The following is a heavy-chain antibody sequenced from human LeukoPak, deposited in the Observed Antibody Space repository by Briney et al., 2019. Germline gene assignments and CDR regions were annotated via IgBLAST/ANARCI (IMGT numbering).Heavy chain of an antibody. V-gene: IGHV3-30*18. CDR2: ISYDGSNK. CDR3: AKDLSPSSTIVVVSLDY. Sequence: AGSLRPSCAASGFTFSSYGMHWVRQAPDKGLEWVAVISYDGSNKYYADSVKGRFTISRDNSKNTLYLQMNSLRAEDTAVYYCAKDLSPSSTIVVVSLDYWGQGTLVTVSS. J-gene: IGHJ4*02. D-gene: IGHD3-22*01. CDR1: GFTFSSYG.